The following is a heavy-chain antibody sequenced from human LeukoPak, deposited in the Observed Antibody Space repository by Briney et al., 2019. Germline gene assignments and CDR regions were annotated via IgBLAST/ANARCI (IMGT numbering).Heavy chain of an antibody. V-gene: IGHV4-34*01. J-gene: IGHJ3*02. D-gene: IGHD5-18*01. CDR2: IYHSGST. CDR3: AKDCFTAMVSWGRAFYN. Sequence: SSETLSLTCAVYGGSFSGYYWSWIRQPPGKGLEWIGEIYHSGSTNYNPSLKSRVTISVDKSKNQFSLKLSSVTAADTAGYYCAKDCFTAMVSWGRAFYNLGQG. CDR1: GGSFSGYY.